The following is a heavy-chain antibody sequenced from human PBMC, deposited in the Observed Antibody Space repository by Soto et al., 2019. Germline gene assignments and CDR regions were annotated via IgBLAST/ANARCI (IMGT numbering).Heavy chain of an antibody. CDR1: TSYW. V-gene: IGHV5-51*01. CDR3: ARLGCSSTSCANYYYYYMDV. D-gene: IGHD2-2*01. CDR2: IYPGDSDT. Sequence: TSYWIGWVRQMPGKGLEWMGIIYPGDSDTRYSPSFQGQVTISADKSISTAYLQWSSLKASDTAMYYCARLGCSSTSCANYYYYYMDVWGKGTTVTVSS. J-gene: IGHJ6*03.